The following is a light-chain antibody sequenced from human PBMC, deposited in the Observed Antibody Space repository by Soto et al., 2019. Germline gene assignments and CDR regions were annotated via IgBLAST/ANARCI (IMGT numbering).Light chain of an antibody. Sequence: EIVMTQSPATLSVSPGERATLSCRASQSVSNNYLAWYQHKPGQAPRLLIYDTSTRAAGTPARFTGSGSGTDFTLTISSLQSEDFAVYYCQQYNTWRSISFGQGTRLEIK. J-gene: IGKJ5*01. CDR1: QSVSNN. V-gene: IGKV3-15*01. CDR2: DTS. CDR3: QQYNTWRSIS.